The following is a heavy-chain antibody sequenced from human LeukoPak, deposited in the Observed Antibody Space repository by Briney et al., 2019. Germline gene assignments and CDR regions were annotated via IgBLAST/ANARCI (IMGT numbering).Heavy chain of an antibody. CDR3: AREDDILTGYSQGAFDI. CDR1: GFTFSSYS. CDR2: ISSSSSYI. V-gene: IGHV3-21*01. Sequence: GGSLRLSCAASGFTFSSYSMNWVRQAPGKGLEWVSSISSSSSYIYYADSVKGRFTISRDNAKNSLYLQMNSLRAEDTAVYYCAREDDILTGYSQGAFDIWGQGTMVTVPS. D-gene: IGHD3-9*01. J-gene: IGHJ3*02.